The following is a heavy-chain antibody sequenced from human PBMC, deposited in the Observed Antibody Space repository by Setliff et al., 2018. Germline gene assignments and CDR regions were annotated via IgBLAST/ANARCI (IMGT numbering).Heavy chain of an antibody. CDR2: INPSGGST. CDR3: ARRGADYDILTGDDY. D-gene: IGHD3-9*01. Sequence: ASVKVSCKASGYSFTTYGMNWVPQAPGQGLEWMGIINPSGGSTSYAQKSQGRVTMTRNTSISTAYMELSSLRSEDTAVYYCARRGADYDILTGDDYWGQGTLVTVSS. V-gene: IGHV1-46*01. CDR1: GYSFTTYG. J-gene: IGHJ4*02.